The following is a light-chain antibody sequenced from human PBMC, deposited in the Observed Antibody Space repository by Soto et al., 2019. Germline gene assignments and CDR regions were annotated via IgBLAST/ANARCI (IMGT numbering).Light chain of an antibody. CDR2: DVS. CDR3: QQYNSYPWT. CDR1: ESINSW. V-gene: IGKV1-5*01. J-gene: IGKJ1*01. Sequence: MQRTQSACSMPESIGDRVTITCRASESINSWLAWYQQKPGKAPKLLIYDVSSLESGVPSRFSGSGSGTEFTLTISSLQPDDFATYYCQQYNSYPWTFGQGTKVDIK.